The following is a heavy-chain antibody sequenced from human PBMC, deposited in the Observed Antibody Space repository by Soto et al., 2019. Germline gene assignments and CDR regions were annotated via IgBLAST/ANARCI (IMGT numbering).Heavy chain of an antibody. Sequence: SETLSLTCTVAGGTINNHCGSWIRQTPGKGLEWLGYVYYNGITNYTPSLRSRVTISVDTSKNQFSLKLTSVTAADTAVYYCASVSFGEFIPGWFDPWGQGTLVTVSS. CDR3: ASVSFGEFIPGWFDP. D-gene: IGHD3-10*01. V-gene: IGHV4-59*08. CDR1: GGTINNHC. J-gene: IGHJ5*02. CDR2: VYYNGIT.